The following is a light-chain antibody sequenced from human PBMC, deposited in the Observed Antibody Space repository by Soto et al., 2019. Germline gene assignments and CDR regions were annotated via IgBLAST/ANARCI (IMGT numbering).Light chain of an antibody. J-gene: IGLJ2*01. CDR1: SSDVGGYNY. CDR2: DVS. CDR3: SSYTTRGSLV. Sequence: QSALTQPDSVSGSPGQSITISCSGTSSDVGGYNYVSWYQQHPGKAPKLMIYDVSNRPSGVSNRFSGSKSGNTASLTISGLQAEEESDDYCSSYTTRGSLVFGGGTKLTVL. V-gene: IGLV2-14*01.